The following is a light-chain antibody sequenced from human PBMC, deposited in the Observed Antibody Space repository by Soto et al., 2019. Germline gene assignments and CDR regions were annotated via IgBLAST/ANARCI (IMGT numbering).Light chain of an antibody. J-gene: IGLJ1*01. CDR2: GNS. CDR3: QSYDSSLSGSYV. Sequence: QSALTQPPSVSGAPGQRVTISCTGSSSNIGAGYDVHWYQQFPGTAPKLLIYGNSNRPSGVPDRFSGSKSGTSASLAITGLQAEDEADYYCQSYDSSLSGSYVFGTGTKLTVL. V-gene: IGLV1-40*01. CDR1: SSNIGAGYD.